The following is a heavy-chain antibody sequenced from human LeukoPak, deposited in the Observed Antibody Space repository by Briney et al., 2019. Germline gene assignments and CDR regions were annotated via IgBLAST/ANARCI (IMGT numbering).Heavy chain of an antibody. J-gene: IGHJ6*02. Sequence: SETLSLTCTVSGGSISSYYWSWIWQPPGKGLEWIGYIYYSGSTNYNPSLKSRVTISVDTSKNQFSLKLSSVTAADTAVYYCARLPNYYYGMDVWGQGTTVTVSS. CDR2: IYYSGST. V-gene: IGHV4-59*01. CDR1: GGSISSYY. CDR3: ARLPNYYYGMDV.